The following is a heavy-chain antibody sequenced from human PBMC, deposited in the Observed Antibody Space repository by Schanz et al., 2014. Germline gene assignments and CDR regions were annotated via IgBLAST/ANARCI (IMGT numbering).Heavy chain of an antibody. CDR1: GFTFSSYS. Sequence: VQLVESGGGVVQPGRSLRLSCAASGFTFSSYSMHWVRQAPGKGLEWVAFIRYDGSNKYYADSVKGRFTISRDNSKNTLYLQMNSLRAEDTAVYYCAKDCPSDYGDHCFDFWGQGTLVTVSS. CDR2: IRYDGSNK. V-gene: IGHV3-30*02. CDR3: AKDCPSDYGDHCFDF. J-gene: IGHJ4*02. D-gene: IGHD4-17*01.